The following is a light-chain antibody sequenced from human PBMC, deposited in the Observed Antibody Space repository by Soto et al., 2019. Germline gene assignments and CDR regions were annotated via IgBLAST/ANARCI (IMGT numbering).Light chain of an antibody. V-gene: IGLV2-14*01. CDR1: ISDVGNYKY. CDR3: FSYTSSGTYV. J-gene: IGLJ1*01. CDR2: EVS. Sequence: THPASVSGSPGQSITISCTGTISDVGNYKYVSWYQQHPGKAPKLMIYEVSNRPSGVSNRFSGSKSGNTASLTISGLQAEDETDYYCFSYTSSGTYVFGTGTKVTVL.